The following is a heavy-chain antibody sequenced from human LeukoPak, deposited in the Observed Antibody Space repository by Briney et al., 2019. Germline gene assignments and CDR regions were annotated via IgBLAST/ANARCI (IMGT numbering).Heavy chain of an antibody. D-gene: IGHD3-10*01. CDR3: AKGVLLWFGDGPVDPEY. J-gene: IGHJ4*02. V-gene: IGHV3-23*01. Sequence: GGSLRLSCAASGFTFSSYGMSWVRQAPGKGLEWVSAISGSGGSTYYADSVKGRFPISRDNSKNTLYLQMNSLRAEDTAVYYCAKGVLLWFGDGPVDPEYWGQGTLVTVSS. CDR1: GFTFSSYG. CDR2: ISGSGGST.